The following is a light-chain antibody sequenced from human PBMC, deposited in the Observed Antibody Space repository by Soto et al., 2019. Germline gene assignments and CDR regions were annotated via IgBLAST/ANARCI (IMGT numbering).Light chain of an antibody. J-gene: IGKJ4*01. V-gene: IGKV1-17*01. Sequence: DIQMTQFPSSLSASVGDRVTITCRASQGIGNDLGWYQHKPGKAPKRLIFSASTLDSGVPSRFSGGGFGPEFTLTISSLQPEDFATYYCLHHYNYPLTLGGGTKVEI. CDR1: QGIGND. CDR3: LHHYNYPLT. CDR2: SAS.